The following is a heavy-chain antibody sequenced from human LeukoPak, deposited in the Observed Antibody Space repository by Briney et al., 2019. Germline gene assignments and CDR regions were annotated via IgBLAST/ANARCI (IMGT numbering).Heavy chain of an antibody. CDR3: ARRVSGWQRGYFDY. CDR1: SGSISSSDW. CDR2: IYHSGST. V-gene: IGHV4-4*02. J-gene: IGHJ4*02. D-gene: IGHD6-19*01. Sequence: SETLSLTCGVSSGSISSSDWWSWVRQPPGKGLEWIGEIYHSGSTNYNPSLKSRVTISVDTSKNQFSLKLSSVTAADTAVYYCARRVSGWQRGYFDYWGQGTLVTVSS.